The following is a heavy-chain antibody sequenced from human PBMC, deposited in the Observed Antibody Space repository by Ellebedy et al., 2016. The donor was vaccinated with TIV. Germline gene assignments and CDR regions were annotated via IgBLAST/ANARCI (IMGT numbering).Heavy chain of an antibody. CDR3: ARSITIFPFRFDP. D-gene: IGHD3-9*01. CDR2: IYYSGST. V-gene: IGHV4-59*01. J-gene: IGHJ5*02. Sequence: SETLSLTCTVSGGSISSYYWSWIRQPPGKGLEWIGYIYYSGSTNYNPSLKSRVAISVDTSKNQFSLKLSSVTAADTAVYYCARSITIFPFRFDPWGQGTLVTVSS. CDR1: GGSISSYY.